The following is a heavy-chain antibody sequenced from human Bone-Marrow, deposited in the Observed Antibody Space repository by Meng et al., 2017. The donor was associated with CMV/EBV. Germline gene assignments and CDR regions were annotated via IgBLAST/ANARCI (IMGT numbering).Heavy chain of an antibody. CDR3: ARGAYQLLYYLSDYYYYGMDV. CDR1: GYTFTSYG. J-gene: IGHJ6*02. V-gene: IGHV1-18*01. CDR2: ISAYNGNT. Sequence: ASVKVSCKASGYTFTSYGISWVRQAPGQGLEWMGWISAYNGNTNYAQKLQGRVTMTTDTSTSTAYMELRSLRSDDTAVYYCARGAYQLLYYLSDYYYYGMDVWAQGTTATVPS. D-gene: IGHD2-2*02.